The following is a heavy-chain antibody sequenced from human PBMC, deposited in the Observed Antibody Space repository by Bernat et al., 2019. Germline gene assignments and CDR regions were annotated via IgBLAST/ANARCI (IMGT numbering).Heavy chain of an antibody. D-gene: IGHD6-13*01. CDR2: ISGSADST. Sequence: EVQLLESGGDLVQPGGSLRLSCAASGFTFGGYAMSWVRQAPGKGLQWVSTISGSADSTYYADSVRGRFTISRDNSKNTVFLQMSSLRAEDTAVYYCAKGRSGAAAAGINYWGQGSLVTVSS. V-gene: IGHV3-23*01. CDR1: GFTFGGYA. CDR3: AKGRSGAAAAGINY. J-gene: IGHJ4*02.